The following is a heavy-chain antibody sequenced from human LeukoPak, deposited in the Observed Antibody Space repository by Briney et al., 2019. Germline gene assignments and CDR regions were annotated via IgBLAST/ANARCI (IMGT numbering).Heavy chain of an antibody. Sequence: SEILSLTCTVSGVSITTYYWSWIRQPPGKGLEWIGFIYYSGNTNYNPSLKSRVTISVDTSKNQFSLKLSSVTAADTAVYYCARAYTSWSFDYWGQGTLVTVSS. CDR2: IYYSGNT. J-gene: IGHJ4*02. D-gene: IGHD2-2*02. CDR1: GVSITTYY. CDR3: ARAYTSWSFDY. V-gene: IGHV4-59*01.